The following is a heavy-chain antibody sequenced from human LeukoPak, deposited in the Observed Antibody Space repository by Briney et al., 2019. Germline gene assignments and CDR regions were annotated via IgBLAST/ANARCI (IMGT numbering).Heavy chain of an antibody. Sequence: GGSLRLSCEVSGFTFSNYVMSWVRQAPGKGLQWVSSISANGHSTYYADSVKARLTISRDNAKNTLYLQINSLRAEDTAVYFCAKDLRYDYDTSGHFPWLVNDALDLWGQGTMVIVSS. V-gene: IGHV3-23*01. CDR1: GFTFSNYV. J-gene: IGHJ3*01. CDR2: ISANGHST. CDR3: AKDLRYDYDTSGHFPWLVNDALDL. D-gene: IGHD3-22*01.